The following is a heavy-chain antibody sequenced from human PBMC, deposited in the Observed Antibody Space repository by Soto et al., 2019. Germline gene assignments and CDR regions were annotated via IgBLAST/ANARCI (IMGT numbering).Heavy chain of an antibody. D-gene: IGHD2-2*01. Sequence: GGSLRLSCAASGFTLSSYAMAWVRQAPGKGLEWVSLVSGSGISTYYAASVKGRFTISRDNAKNTLFLQMNSLRADDTAVYYCARDLLGSTFSGMDVWGQGTTVTVSS. V-gene: IGHV3-23*01. CDR1: GFTLSSYA. J-gene: IGHJ6*02. CDR3: ARDLLGSTFSGMDV. CDR2: VSGSGIST.